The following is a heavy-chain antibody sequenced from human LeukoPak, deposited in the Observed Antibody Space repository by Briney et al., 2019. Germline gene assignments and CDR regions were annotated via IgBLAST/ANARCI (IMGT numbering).Heavy chain of an antibody. CDR2: IYYSGST. CDR1: RGSISSGGYN. D-gene: IGHD1-26*01. J-gene: IGHJ5*02. V-gene: IGHV4-31*03. Sequence: SETLSLTCTVSRGSISSGGYNWSWIRQHPGKGREWIGYIYYSGSTYYNSSHKSRVPISVDTSKTQFSLKLSSVTAADTAVYYCARAKWERCKWQYNWFDPWGHGTLVTVSS. CDR3: ARAKWERCKWQYNWFDP.